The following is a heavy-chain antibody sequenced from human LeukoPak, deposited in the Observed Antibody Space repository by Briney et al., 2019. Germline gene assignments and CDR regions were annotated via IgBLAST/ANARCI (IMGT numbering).Heavy chain of an antibody. CDR3: VRDSGYSYGHPFDY. CDR1: GFTFSSYL. D-gene: IGHD5-18*01. Sequence: GGSLRLSCAASGFTFSSYLMHWVRQAPGKGLEYVSGIRNNGGSTYYADSVKGRFTISGDNSKNTLYLQMGSLRAEDMAAYYCVRDSGYSYGHPFDYWGQGTLVTVSS. J-gene: IGHJ4*02. V-gene: IGHV3-64*02. CDR2: IRNNGGST.